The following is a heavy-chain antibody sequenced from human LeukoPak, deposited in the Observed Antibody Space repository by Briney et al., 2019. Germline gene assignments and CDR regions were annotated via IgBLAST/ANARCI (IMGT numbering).Heavy chain of an antibody. CDR2: IYYSGST. J-gene: IGHJ4*02. Sequence: SETLSLTCTASGGSMSPYHWGWIRQPPGKGLEWIGYIYYSGSTNHNPSLKSRVTISVDTSKNQFSLKLSSVTAADTAVYYCARGAYSSGWYYFDYWGQGTLVTVSS. D-gene: IGHD6-19*01. V-gene: IGHV4-59*01. CDR1: GGSMSPYH. CDR3: ARGAYSSGWYYFDY.